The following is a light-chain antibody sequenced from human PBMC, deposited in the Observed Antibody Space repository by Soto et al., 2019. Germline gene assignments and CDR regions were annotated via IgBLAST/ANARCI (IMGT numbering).Light chain of an antibody. CDR3: MQALQSPRYT. Sequence: DIVMTQSPLSLPVTPGEPASISCRSSQSLLHSNGYNYLDWYLQKPGQSPQLLIYLGSHGASGVPDRFSGSGSGTDFTLKISRVEAEDVGVYYCMQALQSPRYTFGQGTKLEIK. CDR1: QSLLHSNGYNY. CDR2: LGS. J-gene: IGKJ2*01. V-gene: IGKV2-28*01.